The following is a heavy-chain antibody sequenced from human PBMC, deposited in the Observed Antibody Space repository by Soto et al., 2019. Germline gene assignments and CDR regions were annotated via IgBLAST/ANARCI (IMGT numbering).Heavy chain of an antibody. D-gene: IGHD4-4*01. Sequence: SETLSLTCTVSGGSISSYYWSWIRQPAGKGLEWIGRIYTSGSTNYNPSLKSRVTMSVDTSKNQFSLKLSSVTAADTAVYYCARVPIYTPSYYYYGMDVWGQGTTVTVSS. J-gene: IGHJ6*02. CDR3: ARVPIYTPSYYYYGMDV. V-gene: IGHV4-4*07. CDR1: GGSISSYY. CDR2: IYTSGST.